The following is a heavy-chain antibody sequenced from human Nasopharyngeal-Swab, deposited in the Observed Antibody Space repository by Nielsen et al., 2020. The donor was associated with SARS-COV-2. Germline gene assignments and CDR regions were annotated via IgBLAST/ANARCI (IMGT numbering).Heavy chain of an antibody. CDR2: INPSGAST. V-gene: IGHV1-46*01. Sequence: ASVKVSCKASGYTFTSYYIHWVRQAPGQGLEWMGIINPSGASTAYARKFQGRVTMTRDTSTTTVYMELSSLRSEDTAMYYCARGKAAVAGTAADYWGQGTLVTVSS. D-gene: IGHD6-19*01. CDR1: GYTFTSYY. J-gene: IGHJ4*02. CDR3: ARGKAAVAGTAADY.